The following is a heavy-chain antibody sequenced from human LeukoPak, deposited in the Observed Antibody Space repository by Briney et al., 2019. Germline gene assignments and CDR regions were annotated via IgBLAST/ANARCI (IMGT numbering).Heavy chain of an antibody. D-gene: IGHD6-19*01. J-gene: IGHJ2*01. Sequence: GASVKVSCKASGGTFSSYAISWVRQAPGQGLEWMGGIIPIFGTANYAQKFQGRVTITADESTSTAYMELSSLRSEDTAVYYCARPEKSPYSSFDLWGRGTLVTVSS. CDR3: ARPEKSPYSSFDL. CDR2: IIPIFGTA. V-gene: IGHV1-69*13. CDR1: GGTFSSYA.